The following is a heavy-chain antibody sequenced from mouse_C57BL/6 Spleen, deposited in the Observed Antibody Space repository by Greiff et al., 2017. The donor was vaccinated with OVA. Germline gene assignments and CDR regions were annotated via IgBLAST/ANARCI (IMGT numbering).Heavy chain of an antibody. D-gene: IGHD2-4*01. CDR3: ARPYDYDEGYYFDY. J-gene: IGHJ2*01. CDR2: ISSGSSTI. V-gene: IGHV5-17*01. CDR1: GFTFSDYG. Sequence: EVQLQESGGGLVKPGGSLKLSCAASGFTFSDYGMHWVRQAPEKGLEWVAYISSGSSTIYYADTVKGRFTISRDNAKNTLFLQMTSLRSEDTAMYYCARPYDYDEGYYFDYWGQGTTLTVSS.